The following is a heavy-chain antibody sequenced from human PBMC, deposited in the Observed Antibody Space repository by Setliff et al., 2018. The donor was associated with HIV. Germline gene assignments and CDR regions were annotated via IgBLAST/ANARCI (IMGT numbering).Heavy chain of an antibody. CDR1: HSSVSEYY. CDR2: VRQGGAT. CDR3: AREDPNTYRPFDY. J-gene: IGHJ4*03. V-gene: IGHV4-59*02. Sequence: SETLSLTCNVSHSSVSEYYWSWIRQSPGKGLEWIGYVRQGGATKYNPAFQSRVTISLETSKNQVFLSLASVTAADTAVYFCAREDPNTYRPFDYWGQGSLVPVSS.